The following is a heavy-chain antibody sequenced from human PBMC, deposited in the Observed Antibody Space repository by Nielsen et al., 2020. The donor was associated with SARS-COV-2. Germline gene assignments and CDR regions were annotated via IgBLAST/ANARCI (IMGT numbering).Heavy chain of an antibody. J-gene: IGHJ1*01. D-gene: IGHD5-18*01. CDR3: AKGSVYMEYFDH. Sequence: GESLKISCAASGFIFDRYAMHWVRQTPGRGLEWVSFVSYDGKSSFHADSVRGRFTISRDNSKNTLYVQMNSLRAEDTAVYFCAKGSVYMEYFDHWGQGTLVTVSS. CDR1: GFIFDRYA. V-gene: IGHV3-30*04. CDR2: VSYDGKSS.